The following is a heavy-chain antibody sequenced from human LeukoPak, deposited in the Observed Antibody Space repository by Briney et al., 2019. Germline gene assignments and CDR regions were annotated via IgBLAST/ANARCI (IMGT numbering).Heavy chain of an antibody. CDR3: AGDLSTVYDSINWFDP. J-gene: IGHJ5*02. CDR2: ISSSSSYT. D-gene: IGHD3-22*01. Sequence: RSGGSLRLSCAASGFTFSDYYMSWIRQAPGKGLEWVSYISSSSSYTNHADSVKGRFTISRDNAKNSLYLQMNSLRAEDTAVYYCAGDLSTVYDSINWFDPWGQGTLVTVSS. CDR1: GFTFSDYY. V-gene: IGHV3-11*05.